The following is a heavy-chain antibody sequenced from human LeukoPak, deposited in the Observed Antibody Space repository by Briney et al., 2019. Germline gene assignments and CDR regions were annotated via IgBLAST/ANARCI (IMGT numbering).Heavy chain of an antibody. D-gene: IGHD6-19*01. J-gene: IGHJ4*02. V-gene: IGHV3-23*01. CDR1: GFTFSSYA. Sequence: HPGGSLRLSCAASGFTFSSYAMSWVRQAPGKGLEWVSAISGSGGSTYYADSVKGRFTISRDNAKNSLYLQMNSLRAEDTAVYYCARHNSGWYWHDYWGQGTLVTVSS. CDR3: ARHNSGWYWHDY. CDR2: ISGSGGST.